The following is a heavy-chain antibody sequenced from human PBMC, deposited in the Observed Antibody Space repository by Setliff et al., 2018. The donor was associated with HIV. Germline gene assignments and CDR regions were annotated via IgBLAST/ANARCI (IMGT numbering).Heavy chain of an antibody. CDR3: ARDRGDSSGHMTQYYYYYMDV. V-gene: IGHV1-69*13. D-gene: IGHD6-19*01. CDR1: GGTFSSYA. J-gene: IGHJ6*03. CDR2: IIPIFGTA. Sequence: SVKVSCKASGGTFSSYAISWVRQAPGQGLEWMGGIIPIFGTANYAQKFQGRVTITADESTSTAYMELSSLRSEDTAVYYCARDRGDSSGHMTQYYYYYMDVWGKGTTVTAP.